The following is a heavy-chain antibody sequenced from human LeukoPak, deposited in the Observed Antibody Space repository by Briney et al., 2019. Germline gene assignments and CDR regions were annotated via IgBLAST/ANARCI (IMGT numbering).Heavy chain of an antibody. V-gene: IGHV4-34*01. Sequence: SETLSLTCAVYGGSFSGYYWSWIRQPPGKGLEWIGEINHSGSTNYNPSLKSRVTISVDTSKNQFSLKLSSVTAADTAVYYCASPSLDSGSYSLWYWGQGTLVTVSS. D-gene: IGHD1-26*01. J-gene: IGHJ4*02. CDR2: INHSGST. CDR1: GGSFSGYY. CDR3: ASPSLDSGSYSLWY.